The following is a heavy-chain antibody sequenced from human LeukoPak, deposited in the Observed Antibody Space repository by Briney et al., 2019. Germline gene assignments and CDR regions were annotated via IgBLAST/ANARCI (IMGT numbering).Heavy chain of an antibody. CDR1: GGSISIYY. D-gene: IGHD6-19*01. Sequence: SETLSLTCTVAGGSISIYYWSCSRQPPGKGLYQIGYIYYSGGTNYNPSLKSRVTISVDTSKNQFSLKLSSVTAADTAVYYCARAGYSSGWYYYGMDVWGQGTTVTVSS. CDR2: IYYSGGT. CDR3: ARAGYSSGWYYYGMDV. J-gene: IGHJ6*02. V-gene: IGHV4-59*01.